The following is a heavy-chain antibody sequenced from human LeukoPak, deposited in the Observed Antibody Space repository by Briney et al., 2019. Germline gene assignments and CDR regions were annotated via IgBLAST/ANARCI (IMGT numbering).Heavy chain of an antibody. Sequence: GGSLRLSCAASGFAFSSYAMSWVGQAPGKGLEWVSSISGSGGSTYYADSVKGRFTISRDNSKNTLYLQMNSLRAEDTAVYYCAKDYCSGGSCYSPQGYFDYWGQGTLVTVSS. D-gene: IGHD2-15*01. CDR2: ISGSGGST. V-gene: IGHV3-23*01. CDR1: GFAFSSYA. CDR3: AKDYCSGGSCYSPQGYFDY. J-gene: IGHJ4*02.